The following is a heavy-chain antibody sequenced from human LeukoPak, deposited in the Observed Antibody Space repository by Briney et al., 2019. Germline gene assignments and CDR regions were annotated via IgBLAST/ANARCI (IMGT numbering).Heavy chain of an antibody. Sequence: GRSLRLSCAASGFTFDDYAMHWVRQAPGKGLEWVSGISWNSGSIVYADSVKGRFTISRDNAKNSLYLQMNSLRAEDTALYYCAKDSYYGSGSYYYFDYWGQETLVTVSS. CDR1: GFTFDDYA. CDR2: ISWNSGSI. V-gene: IGHV3-9*01. J-gene: IGHJ4*02. D-gene: IGHD3-10*01. CDR3: AKDSYYGSGSYYYFDY.